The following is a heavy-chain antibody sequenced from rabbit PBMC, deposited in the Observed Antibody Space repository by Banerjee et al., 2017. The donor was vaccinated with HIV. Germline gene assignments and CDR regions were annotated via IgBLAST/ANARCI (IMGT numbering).Heavy chain of an antibody. CDR2: IYTDSDGT. CDR3: GRDRDVDAGYGSLAL. J-gene: IGHJ4*01. Sequence: QEQLEESGGDLVKPEGSLTLTCTASGFSFSNKYVMCWVRQAPGKGLELIACIYTDSDGTWYASWVNGRFTITRSTSLNTVTLQMTSLTVADTATYFCGRDRDVDAGYGSLALWGPGPLVTV. V-gene: IGHV1S43*01. CDR1: GFSFSNKYV. D-gene: IGHD4-2*01.